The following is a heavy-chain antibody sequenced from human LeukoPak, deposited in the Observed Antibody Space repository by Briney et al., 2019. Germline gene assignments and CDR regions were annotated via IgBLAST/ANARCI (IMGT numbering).Heavy chain of an antibody. Sequence: GGSLRLSCAASGFTFSSYWMSWVRQAPGKGLEWVANIKQDGSEKYYVDSVKGRFTISRDNAKNSLYLQMNSLRAEDTAVYYCATDLSRGSYGYVPLDYWGQGTLVTVSS. CDR2: IKQDGSEK. D-gene: IGHD5-18*01. V-gene: IGHV3-7*01. J-gene: IGHJ4*02. CDR1: GFTFSSYW. CDR3: ATDLSRGSYGYVPLDY.